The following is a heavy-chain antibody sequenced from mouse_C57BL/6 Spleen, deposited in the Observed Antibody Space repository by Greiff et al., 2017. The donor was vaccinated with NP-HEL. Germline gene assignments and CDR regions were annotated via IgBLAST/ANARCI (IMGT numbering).Heavy chain of an antibody. Sequence: VQLKQSGAELVRPGASVKLSCTASGFNIKDYYMHWVKQRPEQGLEWIGRIDPEDGDTEYAPKFQGKATMTADTSSNTAYLQLSSLTSEDTAVYYCTTTPLLRYYFDYWGQGTTLTVSS. CDR2: IDPEDGDT. CDR1: GFNIKDYY. D-gene: IGHD1-1*01. J-gene: IGHJ2*01. CDR3: TTTPLLRYYFDY. V-gene: IGHV14-1*01.